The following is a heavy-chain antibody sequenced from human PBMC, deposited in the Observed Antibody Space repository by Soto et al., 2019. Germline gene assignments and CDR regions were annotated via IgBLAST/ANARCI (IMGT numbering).Heavy chain of an antibody. J-gene: IGHJ5*02. CDR2: ISAYNGDT. CDR3: ARSGLPDPVVVVGHTPFDP. CDR1: GYTFTNYD. Sequence: GASVKVSCKASGYTFTNYDINGVRQAPGQGLEWMGWISAYNGDTNYAQKLQGRVTMTTDTSTSTAYMELRSLRSDDTAVYYCARSGLPDPVVVVGHTPFDPWGQGTLVTVSS. V-gene: IGHV1-18*01. D-gene: IGHD2-15*01.